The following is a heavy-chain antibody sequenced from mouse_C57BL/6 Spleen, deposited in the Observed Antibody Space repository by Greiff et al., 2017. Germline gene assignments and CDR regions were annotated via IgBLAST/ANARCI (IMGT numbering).Heavy chain of an antibody. CDR3: ARSRDGDYFDY. V-gene: IGHV1-18*01. D-gene: IGHD2-3*01. CDR2: INPYNGGT. J-gene: IGHJ2*01. Sequence: VQLQQSGPELVKPGASVKIPCKASGYTFTDYYMDWVKQSPGQSLEWIGDINPYNGGTIYNQKFKGKATLTVDKSSSTAYIELRSLTSGYTAVYYCARSRDGDYFDYWGQGTTLTVSS. CDR1: GYTFTDYY.